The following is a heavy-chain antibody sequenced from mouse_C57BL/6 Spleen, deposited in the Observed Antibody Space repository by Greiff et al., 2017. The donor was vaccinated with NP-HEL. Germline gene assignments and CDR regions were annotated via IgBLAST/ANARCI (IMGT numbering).Heavy chain of an antibody. CDR3: ANYDGYHGYFDV. Sequence: EVQLQQSGPELVKPGASVKISCKASGYTFTDYYMNWVKQSHGKSLEWIGDINPNNGGTSYNQKFKGKATLTVDKSSSTAYMELRSLTSEDSAVYYCANYDGYHGYFDVWGTGTTVTVAS. CDR1: GYTFTDYY. J-gene: IGHJ1*03. D-gene: IGHD2-3*01. V-gene: IGHV1-26*01. CDR2: INPNNGGT.